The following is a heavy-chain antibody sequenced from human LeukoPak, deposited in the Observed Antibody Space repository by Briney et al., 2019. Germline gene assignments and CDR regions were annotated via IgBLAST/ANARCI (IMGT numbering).Heavy chain of an antibody. CDR2: ITGSGAGT. Sequence: GGSLRLSCSASGFTFSNYALIWVRQAPERGLQWVSAITGSGAGTYYEDSVKGRFTISRDNSKNTLYLQINSLRADDTAVYYCARDLFLWYFDLWGRGTLVTVSS. J-gene: IGHJ2*01. CDR3: ARDLFLWYFDL. V-gene: IGHV3-23*01. CDR1: GFTFSNYA. D-gene: IGHD2-21*01.